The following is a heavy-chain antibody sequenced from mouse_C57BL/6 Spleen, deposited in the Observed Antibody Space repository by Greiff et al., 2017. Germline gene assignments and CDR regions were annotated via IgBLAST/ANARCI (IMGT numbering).Heavy chain of an antibody. J-gene: IGHJ3*01. V-gene: IGHV1-61*01. CDR3: ARSYYYGSSGGFAY. CDR1: GYTFTSYW. D-gene: IGHD1-1*01. CDR2: IYPSDSET. Sequence: VQLQQPGAELVRPGSSVKLSCKASGYTFTSYWMDWVKQRPGQGLEWIGNIYPSDSETHYNQKFKDKATLTVDKSSSTAYMQLSSLTSEDSAVYYCARSYYYGSSGGFAYWGQGTLVTVSA.